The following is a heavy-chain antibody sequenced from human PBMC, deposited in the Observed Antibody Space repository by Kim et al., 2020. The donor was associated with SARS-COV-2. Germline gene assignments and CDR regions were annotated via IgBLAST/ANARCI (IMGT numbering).Heavy chain of an antibody. D-gene: IGHD3-10*01. Sequence: GGSLRLSCAASEFTFSDYWMHWVRLAPGKGLVWVSIIKTDGSITRYADSVKCRFTIYRDNAKNTLYLQMNSLRAEDTAVYYCARDRARRMDVLGQGTTVTVSS. V-gene: IGHV3-74*01. CDR3: ARDRARRMDV. J-gene: IGHJ6*02. CDR2: IKTDGSIT. CDR1: EFTFSDYW.